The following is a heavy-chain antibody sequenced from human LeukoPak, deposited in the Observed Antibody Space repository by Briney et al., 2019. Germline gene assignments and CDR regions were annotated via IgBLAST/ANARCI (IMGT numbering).Heavy chain of an antibody. CDR3: ARSSGYGSGSYYKTNWFDP. CDR1: GYTFTNYG. CDR2: ISGYNGYT. J-gene: IGHJ5*02. D-gene: IGHD3-10*01. Sequence: ASVKVSCKTSGYTFTNYGISWVRQAPGQGLEWMGWISGYNGYTNYAQKLQGRVTMTTDTSTSTAYMELRSLRSDDTAVYYCARSSGYGSGSYYKTNWFDPWGQGTLVTVSS. V-gene: IGHV1-18*01.